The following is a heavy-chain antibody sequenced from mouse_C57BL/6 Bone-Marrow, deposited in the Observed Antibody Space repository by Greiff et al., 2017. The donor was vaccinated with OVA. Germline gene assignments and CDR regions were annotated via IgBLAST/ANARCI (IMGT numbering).Heavy chain of an antibody. CDR1: GYSFTGYF. D-gene: IGHD1-1*01. V-gene: IGHV1-20*01. J-gene: IGHJ2*01. CDR3: ARSELRRDVDY. Sequence: VQLQQSGPELVKPGDSVKISCKASGYSFTGYFMNWVMQSHGKSLEWIGRINPYNGDTFYNQKFKGKATLTVDKSSSTAYMELRSLTSEYSAVYYCARSELRRDVDYWGQGTTRTVSS. CDR2: INPYNGDT.